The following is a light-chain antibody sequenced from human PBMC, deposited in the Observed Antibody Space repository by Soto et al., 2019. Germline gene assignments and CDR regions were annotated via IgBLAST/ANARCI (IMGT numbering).Light chain of an antibody. CDR2: AAS. CDR1: QSISSY. J-gene: IGKJ5*01. CDR3: QQSFSTPIT. V-gene: IGKV1-39*01. Sequence: DIQMTQSPSSLSASVGDRVTITCRASQSISSYLNWYQQKPGKAPKLLIYAASSLQSGVPSRFSGSGSGTDFYLTISSLQPEDFATYYCQQSFSTPITCGQGTRLEIK.